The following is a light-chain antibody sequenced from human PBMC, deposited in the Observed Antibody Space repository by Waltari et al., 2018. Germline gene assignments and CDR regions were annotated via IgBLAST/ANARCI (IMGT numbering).Light chain of an antibody. CDR3: NSYGGSGNVL. CDR1: SNAVGRYMY. CDR2: DVH. Sequence: QSALTQHPSASGSPGQSVTISCPGTSNAVGRYMYVSWYHLLPGKAPKLLIYDVHNRPSGVPDRFSGSKSGNTASLTVSGLQAEDEGDYYCNSYGGSGNVLFGGGTKLTVL. J-gene: IGLJ2*01. V-gene: IGLV2-8*01.